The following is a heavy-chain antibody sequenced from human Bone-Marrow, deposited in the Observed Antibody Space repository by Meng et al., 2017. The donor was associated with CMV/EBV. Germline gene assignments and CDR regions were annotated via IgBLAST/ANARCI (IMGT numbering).Heavy chain of an antibody. Sequence: GSLRLSCAVYGGSFSGYYWSWIRQPPGKGLEWIGEINHSGSTNYSPSPSLKSRVTISVDPSKNQFSLKLSSVTAADTAVYYCARGFSWYYDFWSGYYTLFDYWDQGTLVTVSS. CDR3: ARGFSWYYDFWSGYYTLFDY. CDR2: INHSGST. D-gene: IGHD3-3*01. J-gene: IGHJ4*02. CDR1: GGSFSGYY. V-gene: IGHV4-34*01.